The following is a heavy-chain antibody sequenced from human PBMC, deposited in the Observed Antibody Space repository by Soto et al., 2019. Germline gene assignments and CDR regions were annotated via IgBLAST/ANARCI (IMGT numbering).Heavy chain of an antibody. CDR1: GFIFTRYS. D-gene: IGHD1-1*01. CDR3: ARGPRVSSTGTGAH. CDR2: ISDDGSTA. J-gene: IGHJ4*02. Sequence: PGGSLRLSCAASGFIFTRYSMNWVRQVPGKGLTWVSRISDDGSTATYADSVKGRFVISRDNAKNSLYLEMNTLRVDDSGLYYCARGPRVSSTGTGAHWGRGTLVTVSS. V-gene: IGHV3-74*01.